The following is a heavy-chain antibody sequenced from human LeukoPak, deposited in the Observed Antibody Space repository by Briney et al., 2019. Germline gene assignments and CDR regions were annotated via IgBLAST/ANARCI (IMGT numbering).Heavy chain of an antibody. CDR3: ARALRWFGTKAWFDP. CDR2: IYTSGST. Sequence: SETLSLTCTVSGGSISNGSYYWSWIRQPAGKGLEWIGRIYTSGSTNYNPSLTSRVTISVDPSKNQFSLKLSSVTAADTAVYYCARALRWFGTKAWFDPWGQGTLVTVSS. D-gene: IGHD3-10*01. CDR1: GGSISNGSYY. V-gene: IGHV4-61*02. J-gene: IGHJ5*02.